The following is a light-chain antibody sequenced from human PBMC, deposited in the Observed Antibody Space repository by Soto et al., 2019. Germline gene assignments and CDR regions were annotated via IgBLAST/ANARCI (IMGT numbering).Light chain of an antibody. V-gene: IGLV7-43*01. CDR2: SKS. Sequence: QAVGTQKPYLTVSPGGQAPLTGAPSPEAVTSGYYPNWFQQKPGQAPRALIYSKSNKHSWTPARFSGSLLGGKAALTLSGVQPEDEAEYYCLLYYGGAVVFGGGTKLTVL. J-gene: IGLJ2*01. CDR3: LLYYGGAVV. CDR1: PEAVTSGYY.